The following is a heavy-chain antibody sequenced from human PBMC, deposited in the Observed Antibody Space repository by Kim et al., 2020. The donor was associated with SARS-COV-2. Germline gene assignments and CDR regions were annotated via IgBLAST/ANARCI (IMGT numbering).Heavy chain of an antibody. V-gene: IGHV3-74*01. J-gene: IGHJ4*02. CDR2: GRTT. Sequence: GRTTNYQDPVKGRFTISRDNDKNTVYLQMNSLRAEDTAVYYCARGWSLGDWGQGTLVTVSS. CDR3: ARGWSLGD. D-gene: IGHD3-16*01.